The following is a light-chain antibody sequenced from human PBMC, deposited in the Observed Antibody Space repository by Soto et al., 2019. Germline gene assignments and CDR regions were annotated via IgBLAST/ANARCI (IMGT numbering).Light chain of an antibody. V-gene: IGKV1-5*01. CDR2: GAS. CDR3: QHHHSYSQT. CDR1: QSIRYY. Sequence: DIQLTQSPPTLSASVGDRVTITCRASQSIRYYLAWYQQMPGKAPKLLIYGASSLQSGVPSRFSGSGSGTEFTLAISSLQPDDFATYFCQHHHSYSQTVGQGTKVEIK. J-gene: IGKJ1*01.